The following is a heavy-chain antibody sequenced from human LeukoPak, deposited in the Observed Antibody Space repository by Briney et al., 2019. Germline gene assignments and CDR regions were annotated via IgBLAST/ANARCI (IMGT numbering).Heavy chain of an antibody. D-gene: IGHD3-10*01. CDR2: ISSSSSYI. J-gene: IGHJ4*02. CDR1: GFTFSSYA. V-gene: IGHV3-21*01. CDR3: ASAVPPYGLGLPRY. Sequence: PGGSLRLSCAASGFTFSSYAMTWVRQAPGKGLEWVSSISSSSSYIYYADSVKGRFTISRDNAKNSLYLQMNSLRAEDTAVYYCASAVPPYGLGLPRYWGQGTLVTVSS.